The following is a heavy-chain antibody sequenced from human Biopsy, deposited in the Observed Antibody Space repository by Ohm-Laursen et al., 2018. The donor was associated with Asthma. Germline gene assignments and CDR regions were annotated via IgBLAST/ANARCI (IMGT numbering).Heavy chain of an antibody. CDR2: LIATSRYI. J-gene: IGHJ4*02. D-gene: IGHD1-14*01. CDR1: GFSLSHYI. Sequence: SLRLSCAASGFSLSHYILNWVRQAPGEGLVWISPLIATSRYIKYADSVKGRFTISRDDAKNSLYLQMNSLRAEDTAVYYCARGGPELPTELDYWGPGTLVTVSS. V-gene: IGHV3-21*01. CDR3: ARGGPELPTELDY.